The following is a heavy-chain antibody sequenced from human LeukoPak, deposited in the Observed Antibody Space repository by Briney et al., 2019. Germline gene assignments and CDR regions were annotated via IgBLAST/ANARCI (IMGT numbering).Heavy chain of an antibody. CDR2: INHSGST. D-gene: IGHD2-21*02. CDR3: ARDLASCAGDCYSDGFDY. Sequence: SETLSLTCAVYGGSFSGYYWSWIRQPPGKGLEWIGEINHSGSTNYNPSLKSRVTISVDTSKNQFSLKMSSVTAADTAVYYCARDLASCAGDCYSDGFDYWGQGALVTVSS. CDR1: GGSFSGYY. J-gene: IGHJ4*02. V-gene: IGHV4-34*01.